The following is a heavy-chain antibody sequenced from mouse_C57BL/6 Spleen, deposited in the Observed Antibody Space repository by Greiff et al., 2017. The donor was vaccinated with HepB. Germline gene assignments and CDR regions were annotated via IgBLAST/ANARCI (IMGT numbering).Heavy chain of an antibody. CDR2: ISYSGST. V-gene: IGHV3-1*01. CDR3: ARDEDYGSSYWYFDV. Sequence: EVQLQESGPGMVKPSQSLSLTCTVTGYSITSGYDWHWIRHFPGNKLEWVGYISYSGSTNYNPSLKSRISITHDTSKNHFFLKLNSVTTEDTATYYCARDEDYGSSYWYFDVWGTGTTVTVSS. J-gene: IGHJ1*03. CDR1: GYSITSGYD. D-gene: IGHD1-1*01.